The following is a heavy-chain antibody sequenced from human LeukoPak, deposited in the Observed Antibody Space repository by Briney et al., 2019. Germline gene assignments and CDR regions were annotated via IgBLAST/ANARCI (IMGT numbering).Heavy chain of an antibody. J-gene: IGHJ5*02. D-gene: IGHD1/OR15-1a*01. CDR3: AKDSVTAVKNKYNWFDP. CDR2: ISGSGGST. CDR1: GFTFSSYG. V-gene: IGHV3-23*01. Sequence: PGRSLRLSCAASGFTFSSYGMQWVRQAPGKGLEWGSAISGSGGSTYYADSVKGRFTISRDNSKNTLYLQMNSLRAEDTAVYYCAKDSVTAVKNKYNWFDPWGQGTLVAVSS.